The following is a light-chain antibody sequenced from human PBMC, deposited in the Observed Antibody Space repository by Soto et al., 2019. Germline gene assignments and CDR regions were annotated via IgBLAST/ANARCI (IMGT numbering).Light chain of an antibody. CDR3: LQYNKWPPFT. J-gene: IGKJ3*01. CDR2: DAF. V-gene: IGKV3-15*01. Sequence: EIVMTQSPATLSVFPGERATLSCRASQSVNTNLAWYQKRPGQPPRLLIYDAFTRDTGTPGRFSGSGSGTEFTLTIDSLQSEDFAVYYCLQYNKWPPFTFGPGTKVDIK. CDR1: QSVNTN.